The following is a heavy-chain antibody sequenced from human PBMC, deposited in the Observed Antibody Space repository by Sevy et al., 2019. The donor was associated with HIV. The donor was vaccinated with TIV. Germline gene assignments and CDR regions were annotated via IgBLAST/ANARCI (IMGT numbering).Heavy chain of an antibody. Sequence: GGSLRLSCATSGLTVSSNYMSWVRQAPGKGLEWVSVIYSGGSTYYADSVKGRFTISRDNSKNTLYLQMNSLRAEDTAVYYGARDTRNYAGSPVYFDYWGQGTLVTVSS. CDR1: GLTVSSNY. CDR2: IYSGGST. D-gene: IGHD6-13*01. V-gene: IGHV3-53*01. CDR3: ARDTRNYAGSPVYFDY. J-gene: IGHJ4*02.